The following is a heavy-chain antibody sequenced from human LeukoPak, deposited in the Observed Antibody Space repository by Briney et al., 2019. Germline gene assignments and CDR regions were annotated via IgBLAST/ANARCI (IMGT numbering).Heavy chain of an antibody. Sequence: GGSLRLSCAASGFTFNHFSLHWVRQAPGKGLEWVTLVSHDGGKQFYADSVKGRFTISRDNSKNTLYLQMNSLRAEDTAVYYCARDSPVGSTGYGFDYWGQGTLVTVSS. CDR1: GFTFNHFS. V-gene: IGHV3-30*04. D-gene: IGHD3-22*01. J-gene: IGHJ4*02. CDR3: ARDSPVGSTGYGFDY. CDR2: VSHDGGKQ.